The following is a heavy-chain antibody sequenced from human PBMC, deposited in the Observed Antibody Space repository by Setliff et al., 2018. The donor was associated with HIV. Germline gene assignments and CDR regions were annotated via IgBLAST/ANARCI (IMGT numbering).Heavy chain of an antibody. CDR2: ISYYASI. D-gene: IGHD1-20*01. CDR1: GGSMGSHY. J-gene: IGHJ4*02. Sequence: SQTLSLTCVISGGSMGSHYWSWIRQSPGKGLEWIGSISYYASINYNPSLTSRVTVTRDTSKNQFSLQLHSVTAADTAVYYCAREGITGGTYDFDYWGQGILVTVSS. V-gene: IGHV4-59*11. CDR3: AREGITGGTYDFDY.